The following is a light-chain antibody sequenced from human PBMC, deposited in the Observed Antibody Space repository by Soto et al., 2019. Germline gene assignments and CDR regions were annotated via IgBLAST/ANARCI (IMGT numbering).Light chain of an antibody. CDR1: QSILYSSNNKNH. CDR2: WSS. V-gene: IGKV4-1*01. Sequence: DIVMTQSPDSLAVSLGERATINCKSSQSILYSSNNKNHLAWYQQKAGQPPKLLIYWSSTRESGVPDRFSGSGSGTDFTLTISSLQAEDVAVYYCQQYYSIPWTFGQGTKVDI. CDR3: QQYYSIPWT. J-gene: IGKJ1*01.